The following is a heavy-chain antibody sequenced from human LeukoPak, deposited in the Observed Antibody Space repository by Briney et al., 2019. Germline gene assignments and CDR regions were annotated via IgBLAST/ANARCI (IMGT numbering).Heavy chain of an antibody. J-gene: IGHJ6*02. D-gene: IGHD2-15*01. Sequence: PSETLSLTCTLSGGSLSRYYWSWIRQPAGKGREWIGRIYTSGSTNYNPSLKSRVTMSVDTPKNQFSLKLSSVTAADTAVYYCASDGGYYYGMDVWGQGTTVTVSS. CDR3: ASDGGYYYGMDV. CDR1: GGSLSRYY. CDR2: IYTSGST. V-gene: IGHV4-4*07.